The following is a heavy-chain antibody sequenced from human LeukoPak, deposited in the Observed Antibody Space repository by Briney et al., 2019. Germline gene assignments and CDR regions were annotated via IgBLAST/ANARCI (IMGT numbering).Heavy chain of an antibody. CDR3: AREGREAQGFDF. CDR1: GFTFSSYW. Sequence: TGGSLRLSCAASGFTFSSYWMSWVRQAPGKGLEWVANINQHGSEKYYVDSVKGRFTISRDNAKNSLYLQMNSLRADDTAVYYCAREGREAQGFDFWGQGTLVTVSS. D-gene: IGHD3-10*01. CDR2: INQHGSEK. J-gene: IGHJ4*02. V-gene: IGHV3-7*05.